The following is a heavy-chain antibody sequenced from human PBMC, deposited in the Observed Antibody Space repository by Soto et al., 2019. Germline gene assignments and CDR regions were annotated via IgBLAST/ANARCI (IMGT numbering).Heavy chain of an antibody. J-gene: IGHJ6*02. CDR1: GFSFISYA. V-gene: IGHV3-23*01. CDR2: ISDSGGRT. CDR3: TKGGVRFLEWLGDV. D-gene: IGHD3-3*01. Sequence: DVQLLESGGGLVQPGKSLRLSCAASGFSFISYAMSWVRQVPGKRLEWVSSISDSGGRTFYAESVEGRFTISRDHSTSTLSLQMNSLRAEDTAIYYCTKGGVRFLEWLGDVWGQGTTVTVSS.